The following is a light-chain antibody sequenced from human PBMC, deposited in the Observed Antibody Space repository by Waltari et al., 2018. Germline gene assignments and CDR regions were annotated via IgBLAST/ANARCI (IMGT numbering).Light chain of an antibody. CDR3: QQCNSYLLT. CDR2: EAS. CDR1: QSIGSP. J-gene: IGKJ4*01. Sequence: IPLTQSSSPLSASLGGSGTITCRASQSIGSPLAWYQQKPGQAPKVVIYEASSLESGVPARFSGSGSGTEFTLTISSLQPEDFATYYCQQCNSYLLTFGGGTKVEIK. V-gene: IGKV1-5*03.